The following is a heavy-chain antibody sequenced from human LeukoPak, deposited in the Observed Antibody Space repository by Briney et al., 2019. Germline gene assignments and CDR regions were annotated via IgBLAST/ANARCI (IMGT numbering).Heavy chain of an antibody. D-gene: IGHD3-3*01. CDR3: ARDEAIFGAGYYYGMDV. CDR1: GGSISSGGHY. CDR2: INYSGST. Sequence: SQTLSLTCTVSGGSISSGGHYWSWIRQRPGKGLEWIGYINYSGSTYYNPSLKSRVSISLDTSQNHFSLRLSSVTAADTAVYYCARDEAIFGAGYYYGMDVWGQGTTVTVSS. J-gene: IGHJ6*02. V-gene: IGHV4-31*03.